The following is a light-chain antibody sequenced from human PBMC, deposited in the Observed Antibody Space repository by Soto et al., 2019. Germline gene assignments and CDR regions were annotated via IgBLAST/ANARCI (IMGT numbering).Light chain of an antibody. J-gene: IGLJ2*01. Sequence: QSVLTQPPSASGTPGQRVTISCSGSTSKIGSNFVFWYQQLPGTAPTLLIYSNNQRPSGVPDRFSGSKSGTSVSLAISGLRSEDEADYFCEAWDDSLSGVVFGGGTKLTGL. CDR3: EAWDDSLSGVV. V-gene: IGLV1-47*02. CDR2: SNN. CDR1: TSKIGSNF.